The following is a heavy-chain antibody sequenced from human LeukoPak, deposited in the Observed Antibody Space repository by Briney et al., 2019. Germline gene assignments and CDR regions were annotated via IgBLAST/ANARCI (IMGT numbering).Heavy chain of an antibody. J-gene: IGHJ6*02. D-gene: IGHD2-2*01. CDR1: GGSISSYY. Sequence: SETLSLTCTVSGGSISSYYWSWIRQPPGHGLEWIGYIYYSGITNYNPSLKSRVTMSVDTSKNQFSLNLRSVTAADTAVYYCARDSRYCNSISCYGRPGYYGLDVWGQGTTVTVSS. CDR3: ARDSRYCNSISCYGRPGYYGLDV. CDR2: IYYSGIT. V-gene: IGHV4-59*01.